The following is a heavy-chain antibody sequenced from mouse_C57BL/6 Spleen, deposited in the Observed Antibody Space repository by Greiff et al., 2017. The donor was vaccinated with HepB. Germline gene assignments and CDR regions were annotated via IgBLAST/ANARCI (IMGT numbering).Heavy chain of an antibody. V-gene: IGHV1-81*01. D-gene: IGHD2-4*01. CDR1: GYTFTSYG. J-gene: IGHJ4*01. CDR3: ARDDDYEQGYAMDY. Sequence: QVQLQQSGAELARPGASVKLSCKASGYTFTSYGISWVKQRTGQGLEWIGEIYPRSGNTYYNEKFKGKATLTADKSSRTAYMELRSLTSEDSAVYFCARDDDYEQGYAMDYWGQGTSVTVSS. CDR2: IYPRSGNT.